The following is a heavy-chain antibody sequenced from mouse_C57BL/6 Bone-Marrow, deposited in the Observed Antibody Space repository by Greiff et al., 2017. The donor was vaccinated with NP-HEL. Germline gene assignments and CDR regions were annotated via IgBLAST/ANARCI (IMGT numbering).Heavy chain of an antibody. CDR2: IYPGSGNT. CDR1: GYTFTDYY. V-gene: IGHV1-76*01. D-gene: IGHD1-1*01. J-gene: IGHJ2*01. Sequence: VQLQQSGAELVRPGASVKLSCKASGYTFTDYYINWVKQRPGQGLAWIARIYPGSGNTYYNEKFKGKATLTAEKSSSTAYMQLSSLTSEDSAVYFCARWGTTVVAPFDYWGQGTTLTVSS. CDR3: ARWGTTVVAPFDY.